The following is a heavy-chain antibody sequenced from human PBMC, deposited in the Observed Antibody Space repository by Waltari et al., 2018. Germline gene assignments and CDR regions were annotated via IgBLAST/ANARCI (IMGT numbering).Heavy chain of an antibody. CDR2: INGDGTAI. D-gene: IGHD2-15*01. V-gene: IGHV3-74*01. J-gene: IGHJ5*02. CDR1: GFTLSSYR. Sequence: EVQLVESGGGLVQPGGSLRLACAASGFTLSSYRMNWVRQVPGKGRVWVSRINGDGTAIHYADSVKGRFTISRDNAKNTLYLQMNNLRSEDTAIYYCARDYYGGNIGNWFDPWGQGTLVTVSS. CDR3: ARDYYGGNIGNWFDP.